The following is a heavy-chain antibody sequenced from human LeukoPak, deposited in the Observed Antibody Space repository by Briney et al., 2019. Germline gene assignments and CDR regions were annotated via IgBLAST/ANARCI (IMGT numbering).Heavy chain of an antibody. CDR2: ISYDGSNK. Sequence: GGSLRLSCAASGFTFSSYAMHWVRQAPGKGLEWVAVISYDGSNKYYAGSVKGRFTISRDNSKNTLYLQMNSLRAEDTAVYYCARQEQQLVYYYYGMDVWGKGTTVTVSS. CDR3: ARQEQQLVYYYYGMDV. J-gene: IGHJ6*04. D-gene: IGHD6-13*01. V-gene: IGHV3-30*04. CDR1: GFTFSSYA.